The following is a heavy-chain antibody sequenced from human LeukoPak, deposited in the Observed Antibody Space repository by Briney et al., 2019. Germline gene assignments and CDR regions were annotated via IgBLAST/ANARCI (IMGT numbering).Heavy chain of an antibody. CDR3: AREYNWNYGH. CDR1: GYTFTGYH. Sequence: ASVTVSCKASGYTFTGYHLHWVRQAPGQGLEWMGWINPNSGGTNYAQKFQGRVTMTRDTSISTAYMDLSRLSSDDTAVYYCAREYNWNYGHWGQGTLVTVSS. CDR2: INPNSGGT. V-gene: IGHV1-2*02. D-gene: IGHD1-7*01. J-gene: IGHJ4*02.